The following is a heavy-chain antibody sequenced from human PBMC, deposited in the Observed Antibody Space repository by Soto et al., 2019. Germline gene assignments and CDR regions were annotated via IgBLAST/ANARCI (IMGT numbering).Heavy chain of an antibody. CDR3: ARDGYDGSGSPYPAY. J-gene: IGHJ4*02. CDR1: GGSMSEYF. Sequence: SETLSLTCSVSGGSMSEYFWSWTRQSPGKGLEWIGYIYYLGSTDYNPSLKSRVTISVDTSKRQFSLRLTSVTAADTAVYYCARDGYDGSGSPYPAYWGPGTQVTVSS. D-gene: IGHD3-10*01. CDR2: IYYLGST. V-gene: IGHV4-59*01.